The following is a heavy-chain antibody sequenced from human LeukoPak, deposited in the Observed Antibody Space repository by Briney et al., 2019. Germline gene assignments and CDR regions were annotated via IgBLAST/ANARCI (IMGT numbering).Heavy chain of an antibody. CDR2: INPSGGST. CDR1: GYTFTSYY. V-gene: IGHV1-46*01. D-gene: IGHD3-3*01. CDR3: ARAYFWSGYYYYYYYMDV. J-gene: IGHJ6*03. Sequence: ASVKVSCKASGYTFTSYYMHWVRQAPGQGREWMGIINPSGGSTSYAQKFQGRVTMTRDTSTSTVYMELSSLRSEDTAVYYCARAYFWSGYYYYYYYMDVWGKGTTVTVSS.